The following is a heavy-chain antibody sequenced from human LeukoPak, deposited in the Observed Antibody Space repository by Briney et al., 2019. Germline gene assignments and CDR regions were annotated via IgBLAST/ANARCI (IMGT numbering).Heavy chain of an antibody. CDR2: IIPIFGTA. CDR3: ARVVRDSSGYVPHYFDY. Sequence: ASVKVPFKASGGPFHRLAINLGRTAPGQGVWWNGGIIPIFGTANYAQKFQGRVTITTDESTSTAYMELSSLRSEDTAVYYCARVVRDSSGYVPHYFDYWGQGTLVTVSS. CDR1: GGPFHRLA. D-gene: IGHD3-22*01. V-gene: IGHV1-69*05. J-gene: IGHJ4*02.